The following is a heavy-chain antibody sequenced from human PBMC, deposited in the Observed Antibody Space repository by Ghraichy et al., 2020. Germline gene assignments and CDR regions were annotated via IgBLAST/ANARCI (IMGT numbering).Heavy chain of an antibody. CDR1: GYTFTSYG. J-gene: IGHJ4*02. CDR2: ISAYNGNT. V-gene: IGHV1-18*01. D-gene: IGHD3-16*02. CDR3: ARVGDYIWGSYRSYYFDY. Sequence: ASVKVSCKAAGYTFTSYGISWVRQAPGQGLEWRGWISAYNGNTNYAQKLQGRVTMNTDTSTSTAYIELRSLRSDDTAVYYCARVGDYIWGSYRSYYFDYWGQGTLVTVSS.